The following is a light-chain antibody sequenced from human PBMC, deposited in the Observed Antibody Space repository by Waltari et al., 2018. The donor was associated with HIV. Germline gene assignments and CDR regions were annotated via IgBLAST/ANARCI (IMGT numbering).Light chain of an antibody. CDR2: KDI. Sequence: YKLTQSPSVSVSPGQTPTITCPGAIRPKPNPWHRQRPGQAPVVGIYKDIERPSGIPDRFSGSRSGTTLTLTISGVQTEDEADYYCQSIDRGTTWVFGGGTKLTVL. V-gene: IGLV3-25*03. CDR1: IRPKPN. J-gene: IGLJ3*02. CDR3: QSIDRGTTWV.